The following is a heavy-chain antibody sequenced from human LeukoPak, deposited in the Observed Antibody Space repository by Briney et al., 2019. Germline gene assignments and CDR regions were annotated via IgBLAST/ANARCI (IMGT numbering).Heavy chain of an antibody. D-gene: IGHD3-10*01. Sequence: PSETLSLTCAVYGGSFSGYYWSWIRQPPGKGLEWIGGINHSGSTNYNPSLKSRVTISVDTSKNQFSLKLSSVTAADTAVYYCARVCRVRGVGIKRYYYYGMDVWGQGTTVTVSS. CDR2: INHSGST. J-gene: IGHJ6*02. CDR1: GGSFSGYY. CDR3: ARVCRVRGVGIKRYYYYGMDV. V-gene: IGHV4-34*01.